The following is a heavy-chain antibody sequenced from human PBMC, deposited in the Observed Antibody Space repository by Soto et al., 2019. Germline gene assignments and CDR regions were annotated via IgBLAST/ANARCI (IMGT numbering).Heavy chain of an antibody. CDR1: GGSMTSGDQY. V-gene: IGHV4-31*03. J-gene: IGHJ6*02. D-gene: IGHD3-10*01. CDR3: TRELPQRQGRNMDV. Sequence: QVQLQESGPGLVKPSQTLSLTCTVTGGSMTSGDQYWTWIRHRPGEGREWFGYINHRGSLYYNPSLKSRVSMSVDTSKNQFPLNLSSVTDEDTAVYYCTRELPQRQGRNMDVWGQGTTVTVSS. CDR2: INHRGSL.